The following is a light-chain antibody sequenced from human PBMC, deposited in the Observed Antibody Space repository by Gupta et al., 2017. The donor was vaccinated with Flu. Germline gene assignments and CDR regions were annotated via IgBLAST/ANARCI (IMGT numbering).Light chain of an antibody. V-gene: IGKV4-1*01. J-gene: IGKJ2*03. Sequence: DIVMTQSPDSLSVSLGERATINCKSSQSVSYSSNNKNYLAWYQQKTGQPPKLLIYWASTRESGVPDRFSGSGSGKDFTLTSSRRQAEDVAVYYGQQYYNLYSFGQGTKLEIK. CDR1: QSVSYSSNNKNY. CDR2: WAS. CDR3: QQYYNLYS.